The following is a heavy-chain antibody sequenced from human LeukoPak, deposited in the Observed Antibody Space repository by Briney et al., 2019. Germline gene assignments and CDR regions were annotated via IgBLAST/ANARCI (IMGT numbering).Heavy chain of an antibody. Sequence: ASVKVSCEASGYTFSSYTMNWVRQAPGQRLEWMGWINPGNGNTKYSQEFQGRVTITRDTSASTAYMELSSLRSEDMAVYYCARGDGSGSYVWLAPWGQGTLVTVSS. CDR3: ARGDGSGSYVWLAP. V-gene: IGHV1-3*03. CDR1: GYTFSSYT. D-gene: IGHD3-10*01. CDR2: INPGNGNT. J-gene: IGHJ5*02.